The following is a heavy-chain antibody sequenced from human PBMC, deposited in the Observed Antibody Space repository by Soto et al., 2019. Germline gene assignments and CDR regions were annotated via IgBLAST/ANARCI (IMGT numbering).Heavy chain of an antibody. CDR1: GVTFSSYS. CDR2: ISSSSSYI. CDR3: ARTIYYYDSSGYYTEFDP. V-gene: IGHV3-21*01. D-gene: IGHD3-22*01. Sequence: GGSLRLSCAASGVTFSSYSMNWVRQAPGKGLEWVSSISSSSSYIYYADSVKGRFTISRDNAKNSLYLQMNSLRAEDTAVYYCARTIYYYDSSGYYTEFDPWGQGTLVTVSS. J-gene: IGHJ5*02.